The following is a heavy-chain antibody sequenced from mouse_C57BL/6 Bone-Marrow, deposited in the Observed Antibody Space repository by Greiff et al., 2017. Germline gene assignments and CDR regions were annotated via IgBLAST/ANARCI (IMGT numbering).Heavy chain of an antibody. CDR3: ARQNDNTRN. Sequence: EVMLVESGGDLVKPGGSLKLSCAASGFAFSSYGMSWVRQTPDKRLEWVATISSGGSYTYYPDSVKGRFTITRDNAKNTLYMQLSSLKSEDTAMYYWARQNDNTRNWGQGTTLTVSS. CDR1: GFAFSSYG. D-gene: IGHD1-3*01. CDR2: ISSGGSYT. J-gene: IGHJ2*01. V-gene: IGHV5-6*01.